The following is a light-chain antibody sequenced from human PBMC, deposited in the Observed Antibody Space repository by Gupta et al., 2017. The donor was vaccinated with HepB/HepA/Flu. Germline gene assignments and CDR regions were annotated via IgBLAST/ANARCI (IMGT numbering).Light chain of an antibody. CDR1: QSISRW. J-gene: IGKJ1*01. V-gene: IGKV1-5*03. CDR3: QRPNRWT. Sequence: DIQRTQSPSTLSASVGDRVTITCRASQSISRWLTLYQQKPGQAPKLLAYKASSFESGDPSRFSGSGSGTEVTVTIRSLQPDDLATYYCQRPNRWTFGQGTKVEI. CDR2: KAS.